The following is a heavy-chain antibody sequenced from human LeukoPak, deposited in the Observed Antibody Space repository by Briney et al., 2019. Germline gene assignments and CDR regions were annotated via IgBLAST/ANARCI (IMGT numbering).Heavy chain of an antibody. CDR2: ISAYNGNT. J-gene: IGHJ3*02. V-gene: IGHV1-18*01. CDR3: ARDLGIAAAGTRYAAFDI. Sequence: ASVKVSCKASGYTFTSYGISWVRQAPGQGLEWMGWISAYNGNTNYAQKLQGRVTMTTDTSTSTAYMGLRSLRSDDTAVYYCARDLGIAAAGTRYAAFDIWGQGTMVTVSS. D-gene: IGHD6-13*01. CDR1: GYTFTSYG.